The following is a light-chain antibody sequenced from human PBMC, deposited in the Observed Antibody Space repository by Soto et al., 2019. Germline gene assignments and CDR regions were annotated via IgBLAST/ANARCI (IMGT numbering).Light chain of an antibody. J-gene: IGLJ2*01. CDR2: DVS. Sequence: QSALTQPASVSGSPGQSITISCTGTSSDVGGYDYVSWYQQYPGKPPQLMIYDVSDRPSGVSNRFSGSKSGNTASLSISGLQAEDEADYYCSSYTSSRTLVFGGGTKLTVL. CDR1: SSDVGGYDY. V-gene: IGLV2-14*03. CDR3: SSYTSSRTLV.